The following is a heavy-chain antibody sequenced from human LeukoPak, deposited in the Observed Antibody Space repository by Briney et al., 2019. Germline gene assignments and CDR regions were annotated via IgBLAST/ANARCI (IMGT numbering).Heavy chain of an antibody. Sequence: PGGSLRLSCAASGFTFRNAWMSWVRQAPGKGLEWVGRIKSKTDGGTTDYAAPVKGRFTISRDDSKNTLYLQMNSLKTEDTAVYYCTTLYDFWSGYYRYWGQGTLVTVSS. V-gene: IGHV3-15*01. CDR2: IKSKTDGGTT. J-gene: IGHJ4*02. CDR1: GFTFRNAW. CDR3: TTLYDFWSGYYRY. D-gene: IGHD3-3*01.